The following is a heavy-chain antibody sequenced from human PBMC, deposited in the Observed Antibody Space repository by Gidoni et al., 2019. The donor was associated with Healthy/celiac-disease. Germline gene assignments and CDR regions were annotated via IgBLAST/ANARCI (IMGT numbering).Heavy chain of an antibody. J-gene: IGHJ4*02. Sequence: QVQLVESGGGVVQPGRSLRLSCAAAGFTFSSYGMHWVRQAPGKGLEWVAVIWYDGSNKYYADSVKGRFTISRDNSKNTLYLQMNSLRAEDTAVYYCARGGFDDSSGYYYTPFDYWGQGTLVTVSS. D-gene: IGHD3-22*01. CDR3: ARGGFDDSSGYYYTPFDY. V-gene: IGHV3-33*01. CDR1: GFTFSSYG. CDR2: IWYDGSNK.